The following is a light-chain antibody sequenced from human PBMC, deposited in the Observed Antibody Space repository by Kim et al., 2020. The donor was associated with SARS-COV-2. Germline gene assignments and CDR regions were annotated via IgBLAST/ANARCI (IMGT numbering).Light chain of an antibody. Sequence: SPGESATLSCRPSQSFRSSYLAWYQQKPGQATRLLIDGASTRPTDIPDRFSGSGSETDFTLTISSLEPEDLAVYLCQQYSASPITFGQGTRLGIK. CDR1: QSFRSSY. CDR2: GAS. V-gene: IGKV3-20*01. J-gene: IGKJ5*01. CDR3: QQYSASPIT.